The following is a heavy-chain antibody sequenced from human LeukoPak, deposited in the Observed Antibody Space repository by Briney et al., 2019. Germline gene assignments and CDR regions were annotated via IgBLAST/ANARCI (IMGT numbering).Heavy chain of an antibody. CDR2: INPSGGTT. CDR3: ARDSPTHCSSTSCWFDP. J-gene: IGHJ5*02. D-gene: IGHD2-2*01. V-gene: IGHV1-46*01. Sequence: ASVKVSCKASGYTFSSYYMHWVRQAPGQGLEWMGVINPSGGTTTYAQKFQGRVTITTDESTSTAYMELSSLRSEGTAVYYCARDSPTHCSSTSCWFDPWGQGTLVTVSS. CDR1: GYTFSSYY.